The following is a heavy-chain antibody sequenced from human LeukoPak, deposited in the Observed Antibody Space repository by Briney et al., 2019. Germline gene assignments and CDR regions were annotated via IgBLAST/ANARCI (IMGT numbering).Heavy chain of an antibody. CDR2: IRGKAYGGTT. J-gene: IGHJ4*02. Sequence: PGGSLRLSCTASGFTFGDYAMSWFRQAPGKGLEWVGFIRGKAYGGTTEYAASVKGRFTISRDDSESTTYLQINSLKTEDTAVCYCTRGSDTIFGVARDGFDSWGQGTLVTVSS. CDR3: TRGSDTIFGVARDGFDS. V-gene: IGHV3-49*03. D-gene: IGHD3-3*01. CDR1: GFTFGDYA.